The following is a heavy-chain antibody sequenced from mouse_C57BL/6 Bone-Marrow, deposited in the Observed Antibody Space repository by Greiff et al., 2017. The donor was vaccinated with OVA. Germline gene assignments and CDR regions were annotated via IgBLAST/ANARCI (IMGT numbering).Heavy chain of an antibody. V-gene: IGHV14-2*01. Sequence: EVQLQQSGAELVKPGASVKLSCTASGFNIKDYYMHWVKQRTEQGLEWIGRIDPEDGETKYAPKFQGKATITADTSSNTAYLQLSSLTSEDAAVYDGGGGRWDAGWDFDGWGTGTTVTVSS. D-gene: IGHD4-1*01. J-gene: IGHJ1*03. CDR3: GGGRWDAGWDFDG. CDR2: IDPEDGET. CDR1: GFNIKDYY.